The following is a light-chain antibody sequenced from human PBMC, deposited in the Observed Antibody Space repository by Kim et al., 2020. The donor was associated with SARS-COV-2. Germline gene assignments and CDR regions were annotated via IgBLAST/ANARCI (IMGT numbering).Light chain of an antibody. Sequence: EIVLTQSPGTLSLSPGERATLSCRASQSVSSSYLAWYQQKPGKAPRLLIYGASSRATGIPDRFSGSGSGTDFTLTISRLDPEDFAVYYCQQSGSSRGLTFGGGTKVDIK. CDR1: QSVSSSY. CDR3: QQSGSSRGLT. V-gene: IGKV3-20*01. CDR2: GAS. J-gene: IGKJ4*01.